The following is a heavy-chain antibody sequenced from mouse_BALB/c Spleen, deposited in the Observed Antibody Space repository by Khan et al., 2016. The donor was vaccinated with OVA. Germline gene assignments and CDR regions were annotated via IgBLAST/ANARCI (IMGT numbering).Heavy chain of an antibody. CDR2: INPTTDYT. D-gene: IGHD1-1*01. V-gene: IGHV1-7*01. Sequence: QVQLQQSGVELAKPGASVKMSCKASGYTFTSYWMHWVKQRPGQGLEWIGYINPTTDYTEYNQIFKDKATLTADKSSSTAYMQLSSLTSEDSAVYYCVNHGSSSAWFTYWGQGTLVTVSA. CDR3: VNHGSSSAWFTY. J-gene: IGHJ3*01. CDR1: GYTFTSYW.